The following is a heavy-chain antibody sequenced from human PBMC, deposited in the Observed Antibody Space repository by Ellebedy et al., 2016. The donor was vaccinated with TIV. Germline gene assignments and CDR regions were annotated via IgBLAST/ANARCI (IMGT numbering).Heavy chain of an antibody. V-gene: IGHV3-30*02. J-gene: IGHJ4*02. CDR3: AKGGSAYSD. D-gene: IGHD5-12*01. CDR1: GFTFRNFG. Sequence: GGSLRLSCAASGFTFRNFGFHWVRQAPGKGLEWVAFLQYDGRHNFYSDSVRGRFTISRDNSNNTLYLQLNNVTAEDMALYYCAKGGSAYSDWGQGTLVTVSS. CDR2: LQYDGRHN.